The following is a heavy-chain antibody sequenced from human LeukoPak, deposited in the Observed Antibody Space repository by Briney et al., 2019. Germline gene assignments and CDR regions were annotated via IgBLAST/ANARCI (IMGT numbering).Heavy chain of an antibody. V-gene: IGHV3-11*04. J-gene: IGHJ4*02. D-gene: IGHD3-22*01. Sequence: GGSLRLSCAASGFTFSDYYMNWIRQAPGKGLGWVSYIRSSGSTIYYADSVKGRFTISRDNAKNSLYLQMNSLRAEDTAVYYCARGRSRGYYFDYWGQGTLVTVSS. CDR2: IRSSGSTI. CDR3: ARGRSRGYYFDY. CDR1: GFTFSDYY.